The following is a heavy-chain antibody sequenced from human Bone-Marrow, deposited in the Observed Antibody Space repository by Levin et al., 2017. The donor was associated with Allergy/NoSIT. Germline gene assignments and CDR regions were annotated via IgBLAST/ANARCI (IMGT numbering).Heavy chain of an antibody. D-gene: IGHD2-8*01. Sequence: GGSLRLSCSASGFTFSRYSFTWVRQSPVKGLASISGISVNGSKTYYADSVKGRFTISRDNVKNTLYLQMNSLREDDTGIYYCTLSDFWGQGTLVTVAS. CDR1: GFTFSRYS. CDR2: ISVNGSKT. J-gene: IGHJ4*02. CDR3: TLSDF. V-gene: IGHV3-64D*08.